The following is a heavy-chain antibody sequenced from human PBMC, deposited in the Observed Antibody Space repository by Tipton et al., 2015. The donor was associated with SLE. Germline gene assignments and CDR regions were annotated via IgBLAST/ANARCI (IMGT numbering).Heavy chain of an antibody. CDR2: IYSGGST. CDR3: ASGWERSFDY. Sequence: SLRLSCAASGFTVSSNYMSWVRQAPGKGLEWVSVIYSGGSTYYADSVRGRFNISRDNSKNTLYLQMNSLRAGDTAVYYCASGWERSFDYWGQGTLVTVST. V-gene: IGHV3-53*05. D-gene: IGHD1-26*01. CDR1: GFTVSSNY. J-gene: IGHJ4*02.